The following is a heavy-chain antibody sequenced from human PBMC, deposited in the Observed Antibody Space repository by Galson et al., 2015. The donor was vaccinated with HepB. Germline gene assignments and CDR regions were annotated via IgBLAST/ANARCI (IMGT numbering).Heavy chain of an antibody. J-gene: IGHJ6*02. V-gene: IGHV4-59*01. Sequence: TLSLTCTVSGGSISNFYWSWIRQSPGKGLEWIGYIYYSGNTKYNPSLKSRVTMSIDTSKNQFSLRLTSVTAADTAVYYCASDKARSNWHGISSRRKAMRDYYYCRDVWGLGATVTVSS. CDR3: ASDKARSNWHGISSRRKAMRDYYYCRDV. CDR2: IYYSGNT. CDR1: GGSISNFY. D-gene: IGHD3-3*02.